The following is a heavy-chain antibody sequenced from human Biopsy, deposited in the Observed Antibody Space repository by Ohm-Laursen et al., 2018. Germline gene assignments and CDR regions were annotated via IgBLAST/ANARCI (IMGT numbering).Heavy chain of an antibody. CDR3: ARTYCRGDHCYLGDY. J-gene: IGHJ4*02. D-gene: IGHD2-21*02. Sequence: GSLRLSCAASGFTFSDHYMDWVRQAPGKGLEWVGRTTNGVRGFTTEYAPSVKGRFSISRDDSKNSLYLQLNSLRTEDTAVYYCARTYCRGDHCYLGDYWGQGTLVTVSS. V-gene: IGHV3-72*01. CDR2: TTNGVRGFTT. CDR1: GFTFSDHY.